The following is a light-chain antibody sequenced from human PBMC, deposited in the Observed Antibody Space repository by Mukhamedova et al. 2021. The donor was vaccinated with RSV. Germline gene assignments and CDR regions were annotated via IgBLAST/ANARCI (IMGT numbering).Light chain of an antibody. CDR2: GAS. Sequence: ASQSVSINLAWYQQKPGQAPRLLIYGASTRATGIPARFSGSGSGTEFTLTISSLESEDVAVYYCQQYNNWHPLTFGGGTKVEIK. CDR3: QQYNNWHPLT. J-gene: IGKJ4*01. V-gene: IGKV3-15*01. CDR1: QSVSIN.